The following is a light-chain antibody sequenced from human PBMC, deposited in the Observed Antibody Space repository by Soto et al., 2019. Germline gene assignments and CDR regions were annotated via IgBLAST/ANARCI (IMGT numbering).Light chain of an antibody. CDR2: DAT. Sequence: EIVMTQSPANLSLSPGERATLSCRASQSVTTYLVWYQQKPGQAPRLLIYDATNRATGIPARFTAAGSGTDFTLTISSLEPEDSAVYFCQQRTTWPLTFGGETKVEIK. J-gene: IGKJ4*01. CDR3: QQRTTWPLT. CDR1: QSVTTY. V-gene: IGKV3-11*01.